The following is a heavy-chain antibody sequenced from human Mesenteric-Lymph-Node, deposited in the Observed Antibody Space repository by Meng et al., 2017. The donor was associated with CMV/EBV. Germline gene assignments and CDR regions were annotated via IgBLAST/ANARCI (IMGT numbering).Heavy chain of an antibody. Sequence: GGSLRLSCAGSGFTFSSYEMHWVRQAPGKGLEWVSYISNGGSTKYYADSVKGRFTMSRDNSKNMLYLQMNSLRVEDTAIYYCAKGLTTSDYWGQGTLVTVSS. CDR1: GFTFSSYE. D-gene: IGHD1-1*01. V-gene: IGHV3-48*03. CDR3: AKGLTTSDY. J-gene: IGHJ4*02. CDR2: ISNGGSTK.